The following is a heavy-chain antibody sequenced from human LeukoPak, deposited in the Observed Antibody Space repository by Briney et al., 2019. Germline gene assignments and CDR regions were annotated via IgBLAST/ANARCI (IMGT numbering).Heavy chain of an antibody. CDR2: ISSSSSYI. CDR1: GFIFNDYA. D-gene: IGHD2-2*01. J-gene: IGHJ4*02. CDR3: ARSWGRTSCCYTPDY. V-gene: IGHV3-21*01. Sequence: PGGSLRLSCAASGFIFNDYAMHWVRQAPGKGLEWVSSISSSSSYIYYADSVKGRFTISRGNAKNSLYLQMNSLRAEDTAVYYCARSWGRTSCCYTPDYWGQGTLVTVSS.